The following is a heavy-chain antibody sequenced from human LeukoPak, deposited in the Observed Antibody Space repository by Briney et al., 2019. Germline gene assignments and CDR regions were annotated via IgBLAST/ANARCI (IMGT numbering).Heavy chain of an antibody. J-gene: IGHJ2*01. V-gene: IGHV3-30-3*01. CDR1: GFTFSSYA. CDR2: ISYDGSNK. Sequence: GGSLRLSCAASGFTFSSYAMHWVRQAPGKGLEWVAVISYDGSNKYYADSVKGRFTISRDNSKNTLYLQMNSLRAEDTAVYYCAKGNWGERLDWYFDLWGRGTLVTVSS. CDR3: AKGNWGERLDWYFDL. D-gene: IGHD1-26*01.